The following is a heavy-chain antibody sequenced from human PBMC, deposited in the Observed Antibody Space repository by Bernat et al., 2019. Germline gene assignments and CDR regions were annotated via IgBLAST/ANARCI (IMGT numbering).Heavy chain of an antibody. CDR2: IYSGGST. Sequence: EVQLVESGGGLIQPGGSLRLSCAASGFTVSSNYMSWVRQAPGKGLEWVSVIYSGGSTYYADSVKGRFTISRDNSKNTLYLQMNSLRAEDTAVYYCAGSGYSQYYYGLDVWGQGTTVTVSS. CDR3: AGSGYSQYYYGLDV. J-gene: IGHJ6*02. D-gene: IGHD3-22*01. V-gene: IGHV3-53*01. CDR1: GFTVSSNY.